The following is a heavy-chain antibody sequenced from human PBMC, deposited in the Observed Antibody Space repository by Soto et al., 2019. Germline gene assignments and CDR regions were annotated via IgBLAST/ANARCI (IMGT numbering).Heavy chain of an antibody. CDR2: IGTAGDT. D-gene: IGHD2-15*01. V-gene: IGHV3-13*04. Sequence: GGSLRLSCSASGFTFSSYDMHWVRQGPGKGLEWVSAIGTAGDTNYAGSVKGRFTISRENAKNSLYLQMNSLRAGDTAIYFCARAVGPTLFDYWGQGTQVTVSS. J-gene: IGHJ4*02. CDR1: GFTFSSYD. CDR3: ARAVGPTLFDY.